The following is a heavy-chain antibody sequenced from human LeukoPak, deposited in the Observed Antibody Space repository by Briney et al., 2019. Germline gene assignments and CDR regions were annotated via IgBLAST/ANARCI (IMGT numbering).Heavy chain of an antibody. D-gene: IGHD2-15*01. CDR2: ISAYNGNT. V-gene: IGHV1-18*01. CDR3: AREYCSGGSCYGFDP. J-gene: IGHJ5*02. CDR1: GYTFTSYG. Sequence: ASVKVSCKASGYTFTSYGISWVRQAPGQGLEWMGWISAYNGNTNYAQKLQGRVTMTTDTSTSTAYMELSSLRSEDTAVYYCAREYCSGGSCYGFDPWGQGTLVTVSS.